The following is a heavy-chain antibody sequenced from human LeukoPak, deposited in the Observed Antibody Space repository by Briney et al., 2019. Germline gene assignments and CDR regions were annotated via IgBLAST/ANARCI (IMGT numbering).Heavy chain of an antibody. D-gene: IGHD5-18*01. CDR3: ARHGSAFVDTAMVFAFDI. CDR1: EYSFTSYW. Sequence: GESLKISCKGSEYSFTSYWIGWVRQMPGKGLEWMGIIYPGDSDTRYSPSFQGQVTISADKSISTAYLQWSSLKASDTAMYYCARHGSAFVDTAMVFAFDIWGQGTMVTVSS. CDR2: IYPGDSDT. V-gene: IGHV5-51*01. J-gene: IGHJ3*02.